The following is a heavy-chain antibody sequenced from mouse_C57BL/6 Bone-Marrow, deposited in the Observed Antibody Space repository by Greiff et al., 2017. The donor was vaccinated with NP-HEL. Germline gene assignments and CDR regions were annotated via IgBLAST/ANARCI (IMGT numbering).Heavy chain of an antibody. D-gene: IGHD2-4*01. J-gene: IGHJ3*01. V-gene: IGHV1-54*01. CDR2: INPGSGGT. Sequence: VQLHQSGAELVRPGTSVKVSCKASGYAFTNYLIEWVKQRPGQGLEWIGVINPGSGGTNYNEKFKGKATLTADKSSSTAYMQLSSLTSEDSAVYFWARGGIYYDYAWFAYWGQGTLVTVSA. CDR1: GYAFTNYL. CDR3: ARGGIYYDYAWFAY.